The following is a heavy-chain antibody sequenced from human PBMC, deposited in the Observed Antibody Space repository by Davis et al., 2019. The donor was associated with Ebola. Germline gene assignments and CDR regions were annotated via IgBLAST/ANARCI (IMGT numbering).Heavy chain of an antibody. CDR2: INDSGSA. D-gene: IGHD6-19*01. Sequence: SETLSLTCAVYGGSFSGYFWSWIRQPPGKGLEWIGEINDSGSANYNPSLKSRVTMSVDTSKNQFSLRLSSVTAADTAIYYCARAPPYSSDWYRYFQHWGQGTLVTVS. CDR3: ARAPPYSSDWYRYFQH. V-gene: IGHV4-34*01. CDR1: GGSFSGYF. J-gene: IGHJ1*01.